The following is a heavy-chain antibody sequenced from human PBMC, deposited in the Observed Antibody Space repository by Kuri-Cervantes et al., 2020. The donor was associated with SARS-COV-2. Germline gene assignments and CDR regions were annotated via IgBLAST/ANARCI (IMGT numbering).Heavy chain of an antibody. J-gene: IGHJ5*01. CDR3: ARAFVGKSYYESSGQKFDS. D-gene: IGHD3-22*01. CDR1: GGSISSGGYY. Sequence: SETLSLTCTVSGGSISSGGYYWTWIRQHPGKGLEWIAHIYYSGSTYYNPSLKSRVIISVDMSKNQLSLKLSSVTAADTAVYYCARAFVGKSYYESSGQKFDSWGQGTLVTVSS. CDR2: IYYSGST. V-gene: IGHV4-31*03.